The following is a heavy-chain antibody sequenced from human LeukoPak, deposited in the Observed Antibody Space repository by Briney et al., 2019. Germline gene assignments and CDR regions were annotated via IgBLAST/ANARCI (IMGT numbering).Heavy chain of an antibody. D-gene: IGHD3-22*01. J-gene: IGHJ3*02. V-gene: IGHV4-61*02. Sequence: ASQTLSLTCTVSGDSISSGDYYWSWIRQPAGKGLEWIGRISSSGSTNYNPSLKSRVTISVDTSKNQFSLKLSSVTAADTAVYFCARGPYSYDSSGAFDIWGQGTMVTVSS. CDR2: ISSSGST. CDR1: GDSISSGDYY. CDR3: ARGPYSYDSSGAFDI.